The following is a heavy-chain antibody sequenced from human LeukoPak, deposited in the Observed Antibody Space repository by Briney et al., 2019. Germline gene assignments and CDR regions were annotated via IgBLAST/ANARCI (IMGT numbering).Heavy chain of an antibody. J-gene: IGHJ4*02. D-gene: IGHD3-16*01. CDR1: GYTFTSYD. CDR2: MNPNSGNT. Sequence: ASVKVSCKGSGYTFTSYDINWVRHRPRQGLERVGWMNPNSGNTGYAQKFQGRVTMTRNTSISTAYMELSSLRSEDTAVYYCALAHKGGVTPFDYWGQGTLVTVSS. CDR3: ALAHKGGVTPFDY. V-gene: IGHV1-8*01.